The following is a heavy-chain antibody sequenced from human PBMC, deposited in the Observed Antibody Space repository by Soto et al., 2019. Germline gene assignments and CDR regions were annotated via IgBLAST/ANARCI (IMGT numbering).Heavy chain of an antibody. CDR1: GGPFSSYA. V-gene: IGHV1-69*13. Sequence: GASVKVSCKASGGPFSSYAISWVRQVPGQGLEWMGGIIPIFGRASYAQKFQGRVTITADESTSTAYMKLSSLRSEETAVYYCARHSSSWYYYYGMDVWGQGTTVTVSS. D-gene: IGHD6-13*01. J-gene: IGHJ6*02. CDR3: ARHSSSWYYYYGMDV. CDR2: IIPIFGRA.